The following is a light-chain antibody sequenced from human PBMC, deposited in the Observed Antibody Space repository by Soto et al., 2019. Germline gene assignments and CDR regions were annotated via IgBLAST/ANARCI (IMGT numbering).Light chain of an antibody. J-gene: IGLJ2*01. CDR3: QAWATGIHI. CDR2: VNSDGSH. V-gene: IGLV4-69*01. CDR1: SRHNTNA. Sequence: QSVLTQSPSASASLGASVKLTCTLSSRHNTNAIAWHQQQPKKGPRFLMKVNSDGSHFKGDGIPDRFSGSSSGAERYLTISSLQSEDEADYYRQAWATGIHIFGGGTKLTVL.